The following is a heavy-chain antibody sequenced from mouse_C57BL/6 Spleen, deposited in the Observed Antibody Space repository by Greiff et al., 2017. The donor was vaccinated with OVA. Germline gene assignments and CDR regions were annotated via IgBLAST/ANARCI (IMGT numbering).Heavy chain of an antibody. V-gene: IGHV1-50*01. CDR1: GYTFTSYW. CDR3: ASRRDSNPFAY. Sequence: QVQLQQPGAELVKPGASVKLSCKASGYTFTSYWMQWVKQRPGQGLEWIGEIDPSDSYTNYNQKFKGKATFTVDTSSSTAYMQLSSLTSEDSAVYYCASRRDSNPFAYWGQGTLVTVSA. J-gene: IGHJ3*01. D-gene: IGHD2-5*01. CDR2: IDPSDSYT.